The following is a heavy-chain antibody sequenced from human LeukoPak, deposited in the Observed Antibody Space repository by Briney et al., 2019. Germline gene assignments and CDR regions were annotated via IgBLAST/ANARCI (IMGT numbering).Heavy chain of an antibody. CDR2: ISISGDTA. CDR3: VKGSGPSIPVTGTVFGY. D-gene: IGHD6-19*01. V-gene: IGHV3-23*01. J-gene: IGHJ4*02. CDR1: GFTFSSYA. Sequence: GGSLRLSCAASGFTFSSYAMSWVRQAPGRGLEWVSGISISGDTAYYADSVKGRFTISRDNSKNTIYLQMDSLGAEETAIYYCVKGSGPSIPVTGTVFGYWGQGTVVTVSS.